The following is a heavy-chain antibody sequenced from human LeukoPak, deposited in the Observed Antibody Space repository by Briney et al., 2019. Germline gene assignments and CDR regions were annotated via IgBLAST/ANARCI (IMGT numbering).Heavy chain of an antibody. Sequence: PSETLSLTCTVSGGSISSYYWSWIRQPPGKGLEWIGYSYYSGSAIYSPSLKSRATISLDTSKNQFSLKLSSVTAADTAVYYCASASIAARVNWFDPWGQGTLVTVSS. CDR3: ASASIAARVNWFDP. CDR2: SYYSGSA. V-gene: IGHV4-59*08. J-gene: IGHJ5*02. CDR1: GGSISSYY. D-gene: IGHD6-6*01.